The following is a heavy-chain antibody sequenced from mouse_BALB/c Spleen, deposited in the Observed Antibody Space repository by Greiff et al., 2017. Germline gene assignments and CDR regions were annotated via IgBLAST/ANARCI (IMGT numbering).Heavy chain of an antibody. V-gene: IGHV1S56*01. D-gene: IGHD1-1*01. CDR1: GYTFTSYY. CDR2: IYPGNVNT. Sequence: QVQLQQSGPELVKPGASVRISCKASGYTFTSYYIHWVKQRPGQGLEWIGWIYPGNVNTKYNEKFKGKATLTADKSSSTAYMQLSSLTSEDSAVYFCARSEGITTVVATSYWYFDVWGAGTTVTVSS. CDR3: ARSEGITTVVATSYWYFDV. J-gene: IGHJ1*01.